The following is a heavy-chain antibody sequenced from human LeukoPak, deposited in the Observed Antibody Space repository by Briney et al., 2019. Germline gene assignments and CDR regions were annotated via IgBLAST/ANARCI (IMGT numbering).Heavy chain of an antibody. D-gene: IGHD2-2*01. V-gene: IGHV3-74*01. J-gene: IGHJ4*02. CDR1: GFTFSRHW. CDR2: INSDGSGT. CDR3: ASICSSTDCLIPD. Sequence: GGSLRLSCAASGFTFSRHWMHWVRQAPGKGLVWISRINSDGSGTNYADFVKGRFTISRDNAKNTVYLQINSLRDEDTAVYYCASICSSTDCLIPDWGQGTLVTVSS.